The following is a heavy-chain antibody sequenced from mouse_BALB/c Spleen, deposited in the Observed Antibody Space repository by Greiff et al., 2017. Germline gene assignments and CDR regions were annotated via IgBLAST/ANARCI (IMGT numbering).Heavy chain of an antibody. CDR1: GFTFSSFG. CDR2: ISSGSSTI. CDR3: ARLGDYDAWYFDV. V-gene: IGHV5-17*02. D-gene: IGHD2-4*01. Sequence: EVQLQESGGGLVQPGGSRKLSCAASGFTFSSFGMHWVRQAPEKGLEWVAYISSGSSTIYYADTVKGRFTISRDNPKNTLFLQMTSLRSEDTAMYYCARLGDYDAWYFDVWGAGTTVTVSS. J-gene: IGHJ1*01.